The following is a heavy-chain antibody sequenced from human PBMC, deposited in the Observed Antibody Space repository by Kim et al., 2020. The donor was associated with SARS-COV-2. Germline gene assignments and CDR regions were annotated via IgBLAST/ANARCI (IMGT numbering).Heavy chain of an antibody. V-gene: IGHV3-13*04. CDR3: ARGGSSSETYYYYYYGMDV. J-gene: IGHJ6*02. Sequence: GGSLRLSCAASGFTFSSYDMHWVRQATGKGLEWVSAIGTAGDTYYPGSVKGRFTISRENAKNSLYLQMNSLRAGDTAVYYCARGGSSSETYYYYYYGMDVWGQGTTVTVSS. CDR2: IGTAGDT. CDR1: GFTFSSYD. D-gene: IGHD6-6*01.